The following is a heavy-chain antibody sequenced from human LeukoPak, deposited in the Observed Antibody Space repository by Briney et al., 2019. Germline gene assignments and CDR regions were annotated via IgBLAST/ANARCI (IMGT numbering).Heavy chain of an antibody. V-gene: IGHV3-7*01. D-gene: IGHD5-24*01. Sequence: GGSLTLSCPASGFTISGYWMSWARQAPGAGLEWVANIRPDRSERYYVDSVKGRFTISRDNAKNSLYLQMDSLRAEDTAVYYCARGRGVDYWGRGTLVTVSS. J-gene: IGHJ4*02. CDR2: IRPDRSER. CDR3: ARGRGVDY. CDR1: GFTISGYW.